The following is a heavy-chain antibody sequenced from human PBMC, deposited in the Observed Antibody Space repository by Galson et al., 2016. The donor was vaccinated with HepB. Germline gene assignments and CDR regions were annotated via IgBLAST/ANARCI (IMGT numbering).Heavy chain of an antibody. J-gene: IGHJ4*01. CDR1: GFTFSSYA. CDR2: ISGSGGST. D-gene: IGHD3-10*01. Sequence: SLRLSCAASGFTFSSYAMSWVRQAPGKGLEWVSVISGSGGSTHYADSVKGRFTISRDNAKNTLYLQMNSLRAEDTAIYYCAKGYGYFDYWGQGTLVTVSS. V-gene: IGHV3-23*01. CDR3: AKGYGYFDY.